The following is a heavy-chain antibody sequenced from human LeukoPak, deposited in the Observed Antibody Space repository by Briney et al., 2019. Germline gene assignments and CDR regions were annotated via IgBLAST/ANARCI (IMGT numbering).Heavy chain of an antibody. CDR3: AKEGTAQISTWYDY. CDR1: GFTFSNYG. V-gene: IGHV3-30*18. D-gene: IGHD6-13*01. CDR2: VSYEGKSQ. J-gene: IGHJ4*02. Sequence: PGGSLGLSCATSGFTFSNYGMHWVRQAPGKGLEWVAVVSYEGKSQYYADSVRGRFTISRDNSKNTLYLQMNSLRGEDAAVYYCAKEGTAQISTWYDYWGQGTLVTVSS.